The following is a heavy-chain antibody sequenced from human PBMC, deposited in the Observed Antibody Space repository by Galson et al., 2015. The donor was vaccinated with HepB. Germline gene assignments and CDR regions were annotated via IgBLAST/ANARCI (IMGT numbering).Heavy chain of an antibody. Sequence: SLRLSCAASGFTFSSYAMHWVRQAPGKGLEWVAVISYDGSNKYYADSVKGRFTISRDNSKNTLYLQMNSLRAEDTAVYYCARAPEWLLAYFDYWGQGTLVTVSS. D-gene: IGHD3-3*01. CDR1: GFTFSSYA. CDR2: ISYDGSNK. J-gene: IGHJ4*02. CDR3: ARAPEWLLAYFDY. V-gene: IGHV3-30-3*01.